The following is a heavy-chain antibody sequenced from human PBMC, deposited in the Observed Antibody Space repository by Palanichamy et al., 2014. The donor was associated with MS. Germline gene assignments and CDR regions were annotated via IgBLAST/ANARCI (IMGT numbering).Heavy chain of an antibody. Sequence: EVQLAEVRGRLNSAGGSLRLSCAASGFTFSSSCMHWVRQTPGKGLVWVTRINSDGSRATYTDSVKGRFTISRDNAKNTLYLQMNSLRAEDTSVYYCARSSGSNSPVDHWGQGTLVTVSS. J-gene: IGHJ4*02. CDR1: GFTFSSSC. V-gene: IGHV3-74*01. D-gene: IGHD6-19*01. CDR2: INSDGSRA. CDR3: ARSSGSNSPVDH.